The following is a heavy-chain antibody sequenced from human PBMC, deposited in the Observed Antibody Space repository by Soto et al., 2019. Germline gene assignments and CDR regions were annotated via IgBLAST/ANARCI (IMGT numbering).Heavy chain of an antibody. CDR2: INRDGSKK. V-gene: IGHV3-7*05. J-gene: IGHJ3*02. CDR1: GFTLIPYW. CDR3: ARDVSPGSSSLYLDAFDI. D-gene: IGHD6-13*01. Sequence: EVQLEESGGDLVQPGGPLRLSCAASGFTLIPYWMTWVRQAPGKGLEWVANINRDGSKKSYLDSVRGRFTISRDNVGNSLYLQMDSLRADDTALYYCARDVSPGSSSLYLDAFDIWGQGTMVTVSS.